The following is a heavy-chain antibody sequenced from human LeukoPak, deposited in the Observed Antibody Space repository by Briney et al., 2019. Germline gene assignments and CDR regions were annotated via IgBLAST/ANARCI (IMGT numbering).Heavy chain of an antibody. V-gene: IGHV1-18*01. CDR1: GGTFSTYA. D-gene: IGHD3-9*01. CDR2: ISAYNGNT. Sequence: ASVKVSCKASGGTFSTYAISWVRQAPGQGLEWMGWISAYNGNTNYAQKLQGRVTMTTDTSTSTAYMELRCLRSDDTAVYYCARDAGFGWLDPWGQGTLVTVSS. CDR3: ARDAGFGWLDP. J-gene: IGHJ5*02.